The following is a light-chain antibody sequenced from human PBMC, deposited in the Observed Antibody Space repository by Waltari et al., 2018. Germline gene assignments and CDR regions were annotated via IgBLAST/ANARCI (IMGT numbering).Light chain of an antibody. CDR2: AAS. Sequence: DIQMTQSPSSLSASIGDRVTITCRASQAISTYLSWFQQRPGEAPRLRIYAASILQTGVPLRCSGSGSGTDFTLTIINVQPEDFATYFCQQSYSFLYTFGQGTKLDI. CDR3: QQSYSFLYT. CDR1: QAISTY. V-gene: IGKV1-39*01. J-gene: IGKJ2*01.